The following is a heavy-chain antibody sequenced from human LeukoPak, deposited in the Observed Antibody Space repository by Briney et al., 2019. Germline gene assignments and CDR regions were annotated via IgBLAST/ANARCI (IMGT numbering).Heavy chain of an antibody. J-gene: IGHJ6*02. CDR3: ERETVTTYYYYYGMDV. Sequence: ASVKVSCKASGYTFTSYGISWVRQAPGQGLEWMGWISAYNGNTNYAQKLQGRVTMTTDTSTSTAYMELRSLRSDDTAVYYCERETVTTYYYYYGMDVWGQGTTVTVSS. D-gene: IGHD4-17*01. CDR2: ISAYNGNT. CDR1: GYTFTSYG. V-gene: IGHV1-18*01.